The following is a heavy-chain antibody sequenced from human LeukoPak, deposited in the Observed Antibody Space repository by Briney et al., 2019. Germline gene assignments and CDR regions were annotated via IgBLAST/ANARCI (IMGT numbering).Heavy chain of an antibody. CDR3: AAIAAAGTRTCYYYYYLDV. V-gene: IGHV1-2*06. D-gene: IGHD6-13*01. CDR1: GYTFTGYY. CDR2: INPNSGGT. Sequence: ASVKVSCKASGYTFTGYYMHWVRQAPGQGLEWMGRINPNSGGTNYAQKFQGRVTMTSDTSISTAYMELSRLISDDRAVYYCAAIAAAGTRTCYYYYYLDVWGRGTTVNVSS. J-gene: IGHJ6*03.